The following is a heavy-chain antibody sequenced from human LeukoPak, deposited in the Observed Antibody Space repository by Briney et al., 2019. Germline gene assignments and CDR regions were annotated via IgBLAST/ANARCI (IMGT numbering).Heavy chain of an antibody. CDR2: ISGSGGST. D-gene: IGHD3-22*01. V-gene: IGHV3-23*01. Sequence: PGGSLRLSCAASGFTFSSYAMSWVRQAPGKGLEWVSAISGSGGSTYYADSVKGRFTISRDNSKNTLYLQMNSLRAEDTAVYYCARVGVLNYYDSSDEDYYYYGMDVWGQGTTVTVSS. CDR3: ARVGVLNYYDSSDEDYYYYGMDV. CDR1: GFTFSSYA. J-gene: IGHJ6*02.